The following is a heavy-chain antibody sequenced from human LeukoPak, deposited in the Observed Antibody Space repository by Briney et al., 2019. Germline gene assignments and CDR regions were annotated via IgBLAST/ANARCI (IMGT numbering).Heavy chain of an antibody. J-gene: IGHJ4*02. CDR3: AKDHYWSIDY. D-gene: IGHD3-3*01. Sequence: GGSLRLSCAASGFTFSSYAMSWVRQAPGKGLEWVSAISGSGGSTYYADSVKGRFTISRDNSKDTLYLQMNSLRAEDTGVYYCAKDHYWSIDYWGRGTLVTVSS. CDR2: ISGSGGST. CDR1: GFTFSSYA. V-gene: IGHV3-23*01.